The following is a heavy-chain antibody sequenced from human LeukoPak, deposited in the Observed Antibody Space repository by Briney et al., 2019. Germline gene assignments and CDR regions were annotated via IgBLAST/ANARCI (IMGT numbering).Heavy chain of an antibody. Sequence: ASETLSLTCTVSGPSLSSASYYWSWIRQPAGKGLEWIGRIYTSGSTNYNPSLKSRFTISVDTSKNQFSLKLSSVTAADTAVYYCAMRERLAAAFDYWGQGTLVTVSS. CDR3: AMRERLAAAFDY. V-gene: IGHV4-61*02. CDR2: IYTSGST. J-gene: IGHJ4*02. CDR1: GPSLSSASYY. D-gene: IGHD6-13*01.